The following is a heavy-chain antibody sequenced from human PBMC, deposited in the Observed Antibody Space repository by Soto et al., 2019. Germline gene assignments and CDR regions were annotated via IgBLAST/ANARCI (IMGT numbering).Heavy chain of an antibody. CDR2: ISSSSSYI. Sequence: GSLRLSCAASGFTFSSYSMNWVRQAPGKGLEWVSSISSSSSYIYYADSVKGRFTISRDNAKNSLYLQMNSLRAEDTAVYYCASLVVVVAGPAIDYWGQGTLVTVSS. CDR3: ASLVVVVAGPAIDY. J-gene: IGHJ4*02. V-gene: IGHV3-21*01. CDR1: GFTFSSYS. D-gene: IGHD2-15*01.